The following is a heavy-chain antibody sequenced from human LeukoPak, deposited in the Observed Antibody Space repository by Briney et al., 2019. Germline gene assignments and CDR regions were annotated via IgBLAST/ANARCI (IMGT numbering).Heavy chain of an antibody. D-gene: IGHD1-1*01. CDR2: ISGSGAGT. J-gene: IGHJ4*02. CDR1: GLTFSSYA. V-gene: IGHV3-23*01. CDR3: AKDTRTATTHGGFDS. Sequence: PGGSLRLSCAASGLTFSSYAVSWLREAPGKGLEWVSGISGSGAGTYYADSVKGRFTISRDNSKNTLYLQMNSLRAEDTAVYYCAKDTRTATTHGGFDSWGQGTLVTVSS.